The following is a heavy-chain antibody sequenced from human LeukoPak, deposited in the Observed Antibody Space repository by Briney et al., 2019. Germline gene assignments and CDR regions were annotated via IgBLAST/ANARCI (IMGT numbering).Heavy chain of an antibody. CDR1: GGSFSGYY. D-gene: IGHD3-22*01. Sequence: SETLSLTCAVYGGSFSGYYWSWIRQPPGKGLEWIGEINHSGSTNYNPSLKSRVTISVDTSKNQFSLKLSSVTAADTAVYYCASIRYYYDSSGYYDYWGQGTLVTVSS. J-gene: IGHJ4*02. V-gene: IGHV4-34*01. CDR2: INHSGST. CDR3: ASIRYYYDSSGYYDY.